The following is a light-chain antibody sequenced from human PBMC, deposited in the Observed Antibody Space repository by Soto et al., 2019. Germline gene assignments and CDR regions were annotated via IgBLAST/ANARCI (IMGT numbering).Light chain of an antibody. CDR3: MQSIQLPRT. V-gene: IGKV2D-29*01. CDR1: QSLLYSLGKTY. J-gene: IGKJ1*01. Sequence: EIVMTQSPFSLSVTPGQPASISCNSSQSLLYSLGKTYLYWYLQKPGQPPQLLIYEVSSRYSGVPDRFSGSGSGTDFTLKVSRVEAEDVGIYYCMQSIQLPRTFGQGTKVEIK. CDR2: EVS.